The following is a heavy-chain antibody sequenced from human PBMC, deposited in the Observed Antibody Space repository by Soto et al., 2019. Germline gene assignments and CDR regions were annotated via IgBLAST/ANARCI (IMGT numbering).Heavy chain of an antibody. D-gene: IGHD3-10*01. V-gene: IGHV4-34*01. CDR3: ERGGKITMVRGVIAGAGPFENYNVFDP. Sequence: SETLSFTCAVHGASFSGYDWSWIRQPPGKGLGWIGEINHSGSTNYTPSLKSRVTISEDTSKNQFSLKPSSVTAADTAVYNCERGGKITMVRGVIAGAGPFENYNVFDPWGQGTLVTVSS. CDR1: GASFSGYD. J-gene: IGHJ5*02. CDR2: INHSGST.